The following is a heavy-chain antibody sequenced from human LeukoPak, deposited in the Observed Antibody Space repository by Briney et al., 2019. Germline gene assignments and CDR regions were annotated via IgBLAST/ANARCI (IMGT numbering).Heavy chain of an antibody. CDR2: INPNSGGT. J-gene: IGHJ6*02. V-gene: IGHV1-2*02. Sequence: ASVTVSFKASGYTFTGYYMHWVRQAPGQEREWMGWINPNSGGTNYAQKFQGRVTMTRDTSIRTAYMELSRLRSDDTAVYYCARERPAASNYGMDVWGQGTTVTVSS. D-gene: IGHD2-2*01. CDR3: ARERPAASNYGMDV. CDR1: GYTFTGYY.